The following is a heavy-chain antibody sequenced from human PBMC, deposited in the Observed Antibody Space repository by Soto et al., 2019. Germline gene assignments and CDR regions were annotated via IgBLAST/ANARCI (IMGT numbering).Heavy chain of an antibody. CDR3: AHATCFGDPFDY. CDR1: GFSLTTGGVG. CDR2: IYWDDDV. V-gene: IGHV2-5*02. J-gene: IGHJ4*02. Sequence: QITLKESGPTLVKPTQTLTLTCTFSGFSLTTGGVGVGWIRQPPGRALEWRAPIYWDDDVRYRPTLKSRLTITKDTSKNQVVLTMTNMGPVDTATYYCAHATCFGDPFDYWVQGTLDTVSS. D-gene: IGHD3-10*01.